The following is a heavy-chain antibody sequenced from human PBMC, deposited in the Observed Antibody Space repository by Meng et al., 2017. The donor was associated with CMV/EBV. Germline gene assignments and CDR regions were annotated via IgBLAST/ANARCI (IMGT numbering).Heavy chain of an antibody. D-gene: IGHD2-2*01. Sequence: QAQPQESVPGPVTTSPPLSLTCTVSGGAISSGDYYWSWIRQPPGKGLEWIWYIYYSGSTYYTPSLKSRVPISVDTSKTHFSPKLSSVTAADTAVYYCARVGRTSCYDYWGQGTLVTVSS. CDR1: GGAISSGDYY. V-gene: IGHV4-30-4*08. CDR2: IYYSGST. CDR3: ARVGRTSCYDY. J-gene: IGHJ4*02.